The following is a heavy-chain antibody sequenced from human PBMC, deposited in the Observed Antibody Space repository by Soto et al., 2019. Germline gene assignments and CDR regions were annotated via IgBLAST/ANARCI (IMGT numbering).Heavy chain of an antibody. Sequence: EVQLLESGGGLVQPGGSLRLSCAASGFTFSSYAMSWVRQAPGKGLEWVSAISGSGGSTYYADSVKGRFTISRDNTKNTLYLHMNSLRAEDTAVYYCAKDEAETACYLDNFDYWGQGTLVTVSS. V-gene: IGHV3-23*01. CDR1: GFTFSSYA. CDR3: AKDEAETACYLDNFDY. J-gene: IGHJ4*02. CDR2: ISGSGGST. D-gene: IGHD3-9*01.